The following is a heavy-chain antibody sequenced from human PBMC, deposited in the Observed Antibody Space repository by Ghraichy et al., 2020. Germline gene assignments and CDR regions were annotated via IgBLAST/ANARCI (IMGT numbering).Heavy chain of an antibody. CDR3: ARVSLMSWLPPQPVDI. CDR2: INTDDGNT. V-gene: IGHV1-3*04. CDR1: GFTLSRQG. Sequence: ASVKVSCKASGFTLSRQGVHWVRQAPGQRLEWMGWINTDDGNTKYSREFQGRVTFTRDTSASTAYMELGSLRAEDTAVYYCARVSLMSWLPPQPVDIWGQGTLVTVSS. D-gene: IGHD5-18*01. J-gene: IGHJ4*02.